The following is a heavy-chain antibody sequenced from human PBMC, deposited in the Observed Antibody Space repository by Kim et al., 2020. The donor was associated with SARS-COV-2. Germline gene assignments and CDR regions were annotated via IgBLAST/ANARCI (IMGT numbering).Heavy chain of an antibody. CDR3: ARDPGYGSGIGWFDP. D-gene: IGHD3-10*01. J-gene: IGHJ5*02. CDR2: INAGNGNT. V-gene: IGHV1-3*01. CDR1: GYTFTSYA. Sequence: ASVKVSCKASGYTFTSYAMHWVRQAPGQRLEWMGWINAGNGNTKYSQKFQGRVTITRDTSASTAYMELSSLRSEDTAVYYCARDPGYGSGIGWFDPWGQGTLVTVSS.